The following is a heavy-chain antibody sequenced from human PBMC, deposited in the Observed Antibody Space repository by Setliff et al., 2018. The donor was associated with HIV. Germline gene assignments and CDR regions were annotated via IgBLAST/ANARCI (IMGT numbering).Heavy chain of an antibody. D-gene: IGHD3-3*01. Sequence: GGSLRLPCAASGFTFRDSDMHWVRQVSGQGLEWVAGVGTASDTFYPDCLKGRFTISRDNAHNSIYLQMNNLRAGDTAVYFCARGGPPLEWSKYYFDFWGQGILVTVSS. CDR1: GFTFRDSD. J-gene: IGHJ4*02. V-gene: IGHV3-13*01. CDR3: ARGGPPLEWSKYYFDF. CDR2: VGTASDT.